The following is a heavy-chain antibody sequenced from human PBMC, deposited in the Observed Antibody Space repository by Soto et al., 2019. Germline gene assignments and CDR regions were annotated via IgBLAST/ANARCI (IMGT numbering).Heavy chain of an antibody. D-gene: IGHD2-8*01. J-gene: IGHJ4*02. Sequence: QPAGSLRLSCTTSGFTFGDYAMSWFRQTPGKGLEWVGFVRTYAYGEITEYAASVKGRFTVGRDNSRSTAYLHMSSLKTEDTGVYFCSRDCPCGLGYCTNGACFPNDFWGQGTLVTVSS. CDR1: GFTFGDYA. CDR3: SRDCPCGLGYCTNGACFPNDF. V-gene: IGHV3-49*03. CDR2: VRTYAYGEIT.